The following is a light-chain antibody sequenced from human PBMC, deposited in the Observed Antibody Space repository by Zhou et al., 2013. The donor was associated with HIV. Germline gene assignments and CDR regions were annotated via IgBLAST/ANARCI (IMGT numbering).Light chain of an antibody. CDR3: QQYYTYPYT. CDR2: GAS. V-gene: IGKV1-8*01. CDR1: QGISNY. J-gene: IGKJ2*01. Sequence: AIRMTQSPSSFSASIGDRVTITCRASQGISNYLAWYQQRPGKAPSLLIYGASTLQSGVPSRFSGSGSGTDFTLTISCLQSDDFATYHCQQYYTYPYTFGQGTKLGI.